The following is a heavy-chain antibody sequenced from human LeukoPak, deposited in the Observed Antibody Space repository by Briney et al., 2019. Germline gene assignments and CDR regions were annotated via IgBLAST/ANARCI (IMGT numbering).Heavy chain of an antibody. Sequence: GGSLRLSCAASGFTFSSYAMSWVRQAPGKGLEWVSSISSSSSYIYYADSVKGRFTISRDNAKNSLYLQMNSLRAEDTAVYYCARDSSGWYLKDYWGQGTLVTVSS. J-gene: IGHJ4*02. V-gene: IGHV3-21*01. CDR2: ISSSSSYI. D-gene: IGHD6-19*01. CDR3: ARDSSGWYLKDY. CDR1: GFTFSSYA.